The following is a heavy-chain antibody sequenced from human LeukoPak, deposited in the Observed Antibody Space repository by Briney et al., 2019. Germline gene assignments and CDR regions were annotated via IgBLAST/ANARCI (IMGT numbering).Heavy chain of an antibody. CDR1: SGSINNYY. Sequence: SETLSLTCTVSSGSINNYYWNWIRQPTGKGLEWIGRIYTSGSTNYNPSLKSRVTMSVDTSKNQFSLKLTSVTAADTAVYYCARDAAERGYYGSGYYYGMDVWGQGTTVTVSS. D-gene: IGHD3-10*01. V-gene: IGHV4-4*07. CDR2: IYTSGST. J-gene: IGHJ6*02. CDR3: ARDAAERGYYGSGYYYGMDV.